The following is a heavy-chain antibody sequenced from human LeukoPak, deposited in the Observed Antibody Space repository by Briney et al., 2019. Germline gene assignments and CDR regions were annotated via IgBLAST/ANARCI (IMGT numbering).Heavy chain of an antibody. J-gene: IGHJ5*02. CDR2: IYHSGST. CDR3: ARELVDIVVVPAATNWFDP. V-gene: IGHV4-30-2*01. Sequence: PSETLSLTCTVSGGSISSGGYYWSWIRQPPGKGLEWIGYIYHSGSTYYNPSLKSRVTISVDRSKNQFSLKLSSVTAADTAVYYCARELVDIVVVPAATNWFDPWGQGTLVTVSS. D-gene: IGHD2-2*03. CDR1: GGSISSGGYY.